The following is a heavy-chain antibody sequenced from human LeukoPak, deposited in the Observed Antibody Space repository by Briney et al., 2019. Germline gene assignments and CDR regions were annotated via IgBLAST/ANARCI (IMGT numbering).Heavy chain of an antibody. CDR1: GGSFSGYY. CDR3: ARTHASSWYVGDY. D-gene: IGHD6-13*01. J-gene: IGHJ4*02. V-gene: IGHV4-34*01. Sequence: SETLSLTCAVYGGSFSGYYWSWIRQPPGKGLEWIGEINHSGSTNYNPSLKSRVTISVDTSKNQFSLNVSSVTAADTAVYYCARTHASSWYVGDYWGQGALVTVSS. CDR2: INHSGST.